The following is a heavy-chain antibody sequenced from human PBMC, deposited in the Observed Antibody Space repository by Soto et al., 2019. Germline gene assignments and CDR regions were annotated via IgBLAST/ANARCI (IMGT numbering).Heavy chain of an antibody. V-gene: IGHV4-59*01. D-gene: IGHD3-22*01. CDR3: ARATYYYDSSGYYHDGMDV. J-gene: IGHJ6*02. CDR2: IYYSGST. CDR1: GGSISSYY. Sequence: SETLSLTCTVSGGSISSYYWSWIRQPPGKGLEWIGYIYYSGSTNYNPSLKSRVTISVDTSKNQFSLKLSSVTAADTAVYYCARATYYYDSSGYYHDGMDVWGQGTTVTVSS.